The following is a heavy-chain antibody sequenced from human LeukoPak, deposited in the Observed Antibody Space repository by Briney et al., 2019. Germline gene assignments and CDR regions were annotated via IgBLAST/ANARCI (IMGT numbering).Heavy chain of an antibody. CDR2: IYYSGST. CDR1: GGSVSSGSYY. Sequence: SETLSLTCTVSGGSVSSGSYYWSWIRQPPGKGLEWIGNIYYSGSTNYNPSLKSRVTISVDTSKNQFSLKLSSVTAADTAVYYCARLGTTNWFDPWGQGTLVTVSS. J-gene: IGHJ5*02. V-gene: IGHV4-61*01. CDR3: ARLGTTNWFDP. D-gene: IGHD2-2*01.